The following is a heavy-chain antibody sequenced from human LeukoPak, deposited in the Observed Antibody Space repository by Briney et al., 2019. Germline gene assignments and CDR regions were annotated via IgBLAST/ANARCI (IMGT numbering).Heavy chain of an antibody. Sequence: SVKVSCKASGGTFSSYAISWVRQAPGQGLEWMGRIIPILGIANYAQKFQGRVTTTADKSTSTAYMELSSLRSEDTAVYYCARESGDCSSTSCYGVLSAFDYWGQGTLVTVSS. CDR1: GGTFSSYA. CDR3: ARESGDCSSTSCYGVLSAFDY. CDR2: IIPILGIA. D-gene: IGHD2-2*01. V-gene: IGHV1-69*04. J-gene: IGHJ4*02.